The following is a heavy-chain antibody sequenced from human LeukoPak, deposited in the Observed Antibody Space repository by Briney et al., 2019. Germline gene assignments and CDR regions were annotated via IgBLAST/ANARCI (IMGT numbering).Heavy chain of an antibody. CDR3: ARDAPGYYDSSGYYAY. V-gene: IGHV3-7*01. CDR2: IKQDGSEK. CDR1: GGSFSGYY. J-gene: IGHJ4*02. Sequence: ETLSLTCAVYGGSFSGYYWSWIRQAPGKGLEWVANIKQDGSEKYYVDSVKGRFTISRDNAKNSLYLQMNSLRAEDTAVYYCARDAPGYYDSSGYYAYWGQGTLVTVSS. D-gene: IGHD3-22*01.